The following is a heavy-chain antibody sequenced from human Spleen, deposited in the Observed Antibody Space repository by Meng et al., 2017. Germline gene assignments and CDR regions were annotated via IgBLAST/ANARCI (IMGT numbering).Heavy chain of an antibody. J-gene: IGHJ4*02. CDR3: ARHDELATGFFDS. D-gene: IGHD5-12*01. CDR2: ISYNGNNK. CDR1: GFTFSSLA. V-gene: IGHV3-30*15. Sequence: GESLKISCAASGFTFSSLAMHWVRQAPGKGLEWLASISYNGNNKYYADSAKGRFTISRDNSKNTVDLQMSSLGGDDTAVYFCARHDELATGFFDSWGPGTLVTVSS.